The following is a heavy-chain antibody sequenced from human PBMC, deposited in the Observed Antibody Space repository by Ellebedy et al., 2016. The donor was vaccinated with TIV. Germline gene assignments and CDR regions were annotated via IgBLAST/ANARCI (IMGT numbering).Heavy chain of an antibody. CDR1: GYSFTSYW. Sequence: GESLKISCKGSGYSFTSYWISWVRQMPGKGLEWMGRIDPSDSYTNYSPSFQGQVTISADKSISTAYLQWSSLKASDTAMYYCARSGSYPSFHYYGMDVWGQGTTVTVSS. D-gene: IGHD1-26*01. V-gene: IGHV5-10-1*04. J-gene: IGHJ6*02. CDR3: ARSGSYPSFHYYGMDV. CDR2: IDPSDSYT.